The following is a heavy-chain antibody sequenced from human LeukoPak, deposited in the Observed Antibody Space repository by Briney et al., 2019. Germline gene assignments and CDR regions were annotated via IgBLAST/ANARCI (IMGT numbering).Heavy chain of an antibody. CDR3: ARVPVAGTFIDY. CDR1: GFTFSSYA. V-gene: IGHV3-30-3*01. D-gene: IGHD6-19*01. Sequence: GGSLRLSCAASGFTFSSYAMHWVRQAPGKGLEWVAVISYDGSNKYYADSVKGRFTISRDNSKNTLYLQMNSLRAEDTAVYYCARVPVAGTFIDYWGQGTLVTVSS. J-gene: IGHJ4*02. CDR2: ISYDGSNK.